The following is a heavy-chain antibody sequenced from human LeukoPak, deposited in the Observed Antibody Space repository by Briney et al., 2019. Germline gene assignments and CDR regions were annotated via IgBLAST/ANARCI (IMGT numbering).Heavy chain of an antibody. V-gene: IGHV3-7*01. D-gene: IGHD2-8*01. CDR3: AKLKDDVTKLGH. J-gene: IGHJ4*02. Sequence: GGSLRLSCAGSGFTFGRYWMSWVRQAPGKGLEWVASINQGGSRLHYLDSVTGRFIISRDDAQNSLFLQMTRLRVDDPAVYYCAKLKDDVTKLGHWGQGTLVSVSS. CDR1: GFTFGRYW. CDR2: INQGGSRL.